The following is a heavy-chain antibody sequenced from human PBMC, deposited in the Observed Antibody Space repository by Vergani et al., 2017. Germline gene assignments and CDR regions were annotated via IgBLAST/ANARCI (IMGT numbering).Heavy chain of an antibody. D-gene: IGHD3-16*02. V-gene: IGHV1-69*12. J-gene: IGHJ3*02. CDR3: ARYDLMITFGGVITHDAFDI. CDR2: IIPIFGTA. CDR1: GGTFSSYA. Sequence: QVQLVQSGAEVKKPGSSVKVSCKASGGTFSSYAISWVRQAPGQGLEWMGGIIPIFGTANYAQKFQGRVTITADESTSTAYMELSSLRSEDTAVYYCARYDLMITFGGVITHDAFDIWGQGTMVTVSS.